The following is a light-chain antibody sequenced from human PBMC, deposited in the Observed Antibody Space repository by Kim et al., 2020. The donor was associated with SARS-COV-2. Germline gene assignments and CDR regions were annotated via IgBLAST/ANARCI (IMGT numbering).Light chain of an antibody. V-gene: IGLV2-23*02. CDR1: SSDVGSYNL. CDR2: EVS. Sequence: QSALTQPAPVSGSPGQSITISCTGTSSDVGSYNLVSWYQQHPGKAPKLMIYEVSKRLSGVSNRFSGSKSGNTASLTISGLPAGDEAYYYRRSFSGRNAFGVEFGGGTQLTVL. J-gene: IGLJ2*01. CDR3: RSFSGRNAFGVE.